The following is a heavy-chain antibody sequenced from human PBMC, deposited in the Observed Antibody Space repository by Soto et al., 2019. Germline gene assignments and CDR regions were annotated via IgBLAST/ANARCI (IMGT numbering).Heavy chain of an antibody. Sequence: EVQLVESGGGLVKPGGSLRLSCAASGFSFSNYTLNWVRQAPGKGLEWVSAISRSSGNIYYADSVKGRFTISRDNAKNSLYLQMYSRRAEDTAVYYCARDLKVAGTNSYYYYGMDVWGHGTTVTVSS. V-gene: IGHV3-21*01. D-gene: IGHD6-19*01. J-gene: IGHJ6*02. CDR2: ISRSSGNI. CDR1: GFSFSNYT. CDR3: ARDLKVAGTNSYYYYGMDV.